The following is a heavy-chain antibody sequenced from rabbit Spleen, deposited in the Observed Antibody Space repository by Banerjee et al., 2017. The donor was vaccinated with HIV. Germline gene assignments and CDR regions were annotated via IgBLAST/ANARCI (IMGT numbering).Heavy chain of an antibody. CDR3: VRDRANIGGDYGPYYFDL. Sequence: QVKETGGGLVQPGGSLTLSCKASGFDFRRYYLTWVRQAPGKGLEWIGIIDVGAGSTASASWVNGRFTISSHNAQNTLYLQLSSLTAADTATYFCVRDRANIGGDYGPYYFDLWGPGTLVTVS. CDR1: GFDFRRYY. CDR2: IDVGAGST. D-gene: IGHD2-1*01. J-gene: IGHJ4*01. V-gene: IGHV1S7*01.